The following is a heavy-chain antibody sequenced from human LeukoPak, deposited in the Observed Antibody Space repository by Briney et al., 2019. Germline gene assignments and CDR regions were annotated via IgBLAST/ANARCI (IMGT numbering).Heavy chain of an antibody. D-gene: IGHD2-2*01. Sequence: GASVKVSCKASGYTFTSYGISWVRQAPGQGLEWMGWISAYNGNTNYAQKLQGRVTMTTDTSTSTAYMELRSLSSHDTAVYYCARHCSSTSCYDYWGQGTLVTVSS. CDR3: ARHCSSTSCYDY. J-gene: IGHJ4*02. V-gene: IGHV1-18*01. CDR1: GYTFTSYG. CDR2: ISAYNGNT.